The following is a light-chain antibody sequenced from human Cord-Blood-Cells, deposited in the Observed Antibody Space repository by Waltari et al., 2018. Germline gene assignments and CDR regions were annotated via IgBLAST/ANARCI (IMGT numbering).Light chain of an antibody. V-gene: IGKV1-39*01. CDR1: QSISSY. CDR2: AAS. CDR3: QQSYSTPFT. Sequence: DIQMTQSPSSLSASVGDRVTITCRASQSISSYLNWYRQKPGKAPKLLIYAASSLQSGVPSRCSGSGAGTDFTLTISSLQPEDFATYYCQQSYSTPFTFGPGTKVDIK. J-gene: IGKJ3*01.